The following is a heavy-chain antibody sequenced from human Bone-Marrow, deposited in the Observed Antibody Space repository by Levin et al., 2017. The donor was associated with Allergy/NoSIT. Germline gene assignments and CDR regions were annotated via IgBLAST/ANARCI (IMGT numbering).Heavy chain of an antibody. J-gene: IGHJ4*02. D-gene: IGHD6-13*01. V-gene: IGHV4-61*02. CDR1: GGSIYSGSYY. CDR3: ARGSSRWYGAPFDS. CDR2: IYTSGMT. Sequence: SSETLSLTCTVSGGSIYSGSYYWNWIRQPAGKGLEWIGRIYTSGMTTYNPSLKSRVTMSVDTSSNQFSLELNSVTAADTAVYFCARGSSRWYGAPFDSWGQGTLVTVSS.